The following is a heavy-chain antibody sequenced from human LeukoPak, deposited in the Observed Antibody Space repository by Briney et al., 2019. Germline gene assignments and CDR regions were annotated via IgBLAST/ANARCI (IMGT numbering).Heavy chain of an antibody. V-gene: IGHV4-61*08. CDR2: IYYSGST. D-gene: IGHD3-22*01. CDR1: GGSISSGGYY. Sequence: SETLSLTCTVSGGSISSGGYYWSWIRQHPGKGLEWIGYIYYSGSTNYNPSLKSRVTISVDTSKNQFSLKLSSVTAADTAVYYCARVSYEAHYYDSSGYYVPDYWGQGTLVTVSS. J-gene: IGHJ4*02. CDR3: ARVSYEAHYYDSSGYYVPDY.